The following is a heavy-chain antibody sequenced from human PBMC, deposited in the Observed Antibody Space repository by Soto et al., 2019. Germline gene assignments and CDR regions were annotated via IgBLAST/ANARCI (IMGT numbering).Heavy chain of an antibody. CDR1: GYTFTSYA. CDR3: ARDPDYGGNSGTNEDNY. CDR2: INAGNGNT. Sequence: QVQLVQSGAEVKKPGASVKVSCKASGYTFTSYAMHWVRQAPGQRLEWMGWINAGNGNTKYSQKFQGRVTITRDTSASTAYMELSSLRSEDTAVYYCARDPDYGGNSGTNEDNYWGQGTLVTVSS. V-gene: IGHV1-3*01. D-gene: IGHD4-17*01. J-gene: IGHJ4*02.